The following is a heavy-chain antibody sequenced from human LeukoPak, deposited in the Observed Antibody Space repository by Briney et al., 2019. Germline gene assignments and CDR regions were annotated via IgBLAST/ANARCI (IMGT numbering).Heavy chain of an antibody. D-gene: IGHD6-19*01. CDR3: ARGFLGGTDQYFDS. J-gene: IGHJ4*02. V-gene: IGHV3-23*01. CDR1: GFTFSTYA. Sequence: GGSLRLSCAASGFTFSTYAMNWVRQAPAKGLEWVSTIGGGGPTTDYADSVKDRFTISRDNSKNTLYLQMNSLRAEDTAVYFCARGFLGGTDQYFDSWGQGNLVTVSS. CDR2: IGGGGPTT.